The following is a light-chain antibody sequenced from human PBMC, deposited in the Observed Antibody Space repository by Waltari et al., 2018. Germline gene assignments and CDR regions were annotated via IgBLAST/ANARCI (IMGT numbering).Light chain of an antibody. CDR3: HQYHVPPLT. Sequence: AIQMTQSPSSLSASVGDRVTITCRASQGIRYDLGWYQQKPGKAPKLLIYAASNLQSGVPSRFSGSGSGADFTLTISSLQAEDVAVYYCHQYHVPPLTFGQGTRLEIK. CDR1: QGIRYD. CDR2: AAS. V-gene: IGKV1-6*01. J-gene: IGKJ5*01.